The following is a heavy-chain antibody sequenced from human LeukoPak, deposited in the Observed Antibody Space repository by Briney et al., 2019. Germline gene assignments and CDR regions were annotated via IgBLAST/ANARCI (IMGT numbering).Heavy chain of an antibody. D-gene: IGHD3-3*01. CDR2: ISWNSGSI. CDR3: AKEVRAWITIRAFDI. J-gene: IGHJ3*02. CDR1: GFTFDDYA. V-gene: IGHV3-9*01. Sequence: GRSLRLSCAASGFTFDDYAMHWVRQAPGKGLEWVSGISWNSGSIGYADSVKGRFTISRDNAKNSLYLQMNSLRAEDTALYYCAKEVRAWITIRAFDIWGQGTVVTVSS.